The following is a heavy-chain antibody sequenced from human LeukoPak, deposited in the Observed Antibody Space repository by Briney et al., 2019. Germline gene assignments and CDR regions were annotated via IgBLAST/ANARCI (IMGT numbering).Heavy chain of an antibody. J-gene: IGHJ4*02. CDR3: ARGRPHGNDY. CDR1: GFTFSSYW. V-gene: IGHV3-74*01. D-gene: IGHD4-23*01. CDR2: IASDGSST. Sequence: GGSLRLSCAASGFTFSSYWMNWVRQAPGKGLVWVSRIASDGSSTTYADSVKGRFSISRDNAKNTLYLRVNSLRVEDTAVYYCARGRPHGNDYWGQGTLVTVSS.